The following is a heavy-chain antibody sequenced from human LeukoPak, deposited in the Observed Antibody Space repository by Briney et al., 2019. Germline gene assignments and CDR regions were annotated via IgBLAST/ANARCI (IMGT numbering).Heavy chain of an antibody. CDR3: ARDLRDYYDSSGYNAFDI. CDR1: GFIFSPYA. J-gene: IGHJ3*02. D-gene: IGHD3-22*01. V-gene: IGHV3-21*01. CDR2: ISSSSSYI. Sequence: GGSLRLSCAASGFIFSPYAMSWVRQAPGKGLEWVSAISSSSSYIYYADSVKGRFTISRDNAKNSLYLQMNSLRAEDTAVYYCARDLRDYYDSSGYNAFDIWGQGTMVTVSS.